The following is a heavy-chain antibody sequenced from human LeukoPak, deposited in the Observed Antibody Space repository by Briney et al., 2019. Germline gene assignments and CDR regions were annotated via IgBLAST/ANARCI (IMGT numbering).Heavy chain of an antibody. CDR2: ISGSGGST. CDR1: GFTFSSYA. J-gene: IGHJ4*02. V-gene: IGHV3-23*01. Sequence: AGGSLRLSCAASGFTFSSYAMSWVHQAPGKGLEWVSAISGSGGSTYYVDSVKGRFTISRDNSKNTLYLQMNSLRAEDTAVYYCAKDSSVVVPAAIPYWGQGTLVTVSS. CDR3: AKDSSVVVPAAIPY. D-gene: IGHD2-2*01.